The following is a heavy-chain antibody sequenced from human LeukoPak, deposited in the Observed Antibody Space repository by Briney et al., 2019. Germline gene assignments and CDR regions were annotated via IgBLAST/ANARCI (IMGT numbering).Heavy chain of an antibody. CDR2: ISSSSSYI. D-gene: IGHD3-22*01. CDR3: AKDYYDSSGYYEGFDY. J-gene: IGHJ4*02. V-gene: IGHV3-21*04. CDR1: GFTFSSYS. Sequence: GSLRLSCAASGFTFSSYSMNWVRQAPGKGLEWVSSISSSSSYIYYADSVKGRFTISRDNSKNTLYLQMNSLRAEDTAVYYCAKDYYDSSGYYEGFDYWGQGTLVTVSS.